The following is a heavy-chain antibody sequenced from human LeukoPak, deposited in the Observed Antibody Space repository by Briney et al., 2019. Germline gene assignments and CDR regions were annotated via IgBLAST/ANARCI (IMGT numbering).Heavy chain of an antibody. CDR3: ARFPVLRFLEWLDH. CDR2: IYPGDSDT. J-gene: IGHJ4*02. Sequence: GESLKIPCKGFGYSCTSYSFGWVRQMPGKGLEGRGFIYPGDSDTRSSPSFQGQVTSSADKSISTAYLQWSSQKASDTAMYYCARFPVLRFLEWLDHWGQGTLVTVSS. V-gene: IGHV5-51*01. CDR1: GYSCTSYS. D-gene: IGHD3-3*01.